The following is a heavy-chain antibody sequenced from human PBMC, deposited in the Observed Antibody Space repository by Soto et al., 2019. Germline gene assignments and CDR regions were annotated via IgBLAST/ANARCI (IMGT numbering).Heavy chain of an antibody. D-gene: IGHD2-15*01. CDR2: ISRSGDRT. V-gene: IGHV3-64*02. Sequence: EVQLVESGAGLVQPGGSLRLSCAASGFTFSSYNIHWIRQAPGKGLEFVSAISRSGDRTYYADSVKGRFTITRDNSKNTVWLQMGSLRAEDMAVYYCARARCSSGQCYYFDYWGRGALVSVSS. CDR1: GFTFSSYN. J-gene: IGHJ4*02. CDR3: ARARCSSGQCYYFDY.